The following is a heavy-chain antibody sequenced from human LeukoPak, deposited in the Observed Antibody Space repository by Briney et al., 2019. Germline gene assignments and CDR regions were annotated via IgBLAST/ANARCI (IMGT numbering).Heavy chain of an antibody. D-gene: IGHD6-13*01. V-gene: IGHV3-7*05. Sequence: GGSLRLSCAASGFTFSSYWMTWVRQAPGRGLEWVANIKQDGSEKYYVDSVKGRFTISRDNAKNSLYLQMNSLEAEDTAVYYCARRGTSSSWAHFDYWGQGTLVTVSS. J-gene: IGHJ4*02. CDR3: ARRGTSSSWAHFDY. CDR2: IKQDGSEK. CDR1: GFTFSSYW.